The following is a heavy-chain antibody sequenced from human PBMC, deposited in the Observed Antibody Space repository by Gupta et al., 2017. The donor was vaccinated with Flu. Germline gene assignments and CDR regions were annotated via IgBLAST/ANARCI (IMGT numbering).Heavy chain of an antibody. CDR2: VVVRSGNT. V-gene: IGHV1-58*01. CDR3: AASSDYNFWSGRMDV. D-gene: IGHD3-3*01. CDR1: GLTFKTSA. J-gene: IGHJ6*02. Sequence: QMQLVQSGPEGKKPGSSVTVSCRASGLTFKTSAVHWVRQARGQRLEWIGWVVVRSGNTDYTQKFQGRVNMTRDVSSDTAYLDLRGLRVDDTAVYFCAASSDYNFWSGRMDVWGQGTTVTVSS.